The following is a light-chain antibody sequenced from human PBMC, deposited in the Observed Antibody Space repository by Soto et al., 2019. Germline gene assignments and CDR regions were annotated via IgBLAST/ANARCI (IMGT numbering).Light chain of an antibody. V-gene: IGLV2-8*01. Sequence: ALTQPASVSGSPGQSITVSCTGTSSDVGGYNSVSWYQQHPGKTPKLMIYEVSQRPSGVPDRFSGSKSGNTASLTVSGLQAEDEADYYCGSYVGSKSFVFGGGTKLTVL. CDR3: GSYVGSKSFV. CDR2: EVS. J-gene: IGLJ3*02. CDR1: SSDVGGYNS.